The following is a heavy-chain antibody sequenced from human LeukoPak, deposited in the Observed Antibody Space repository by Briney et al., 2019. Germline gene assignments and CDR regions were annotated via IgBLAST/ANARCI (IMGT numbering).Heavy chain of an antibody. D-gene: IGHD3-3*01. CDR2: IHYSGST. CDR1: GGSTSSYY. Sequence: PSETLSLTCIVSGGSTSSYYWSWIRQPPGKGLEWIGYIHYSGSTNYNPSLKSRVTISLDTSMNQFSLKLSSMTAADTAVYYCARLFWSDSHSFDYWGQGTLVTVSS. J-gene: IGHJ4*02. CDR3: ARLFWSDSHSFDY. V-gene: IGHV4-59*01.